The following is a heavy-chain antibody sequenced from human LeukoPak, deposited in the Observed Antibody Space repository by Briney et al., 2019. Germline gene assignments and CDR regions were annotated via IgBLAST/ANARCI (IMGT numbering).Heavy chain of an antibody. CDR1: GFTVSSNY. Sequence: PGGSLRLSCAASGFTVSSNYMTWVRQAPGKGLEWVSLIYSGGSTYYADSVKGRFTISRDNSKNTLYLQMNGLRPEDTAVYYCARVHYDFWSGHYTGTFDFWGQGTLVTVSS. CDR3: ARVHYDFWSGHYTGTFDF. J-gene: IGHJ5*01. CDR2: IYSGGST. V-gene: IGHV3-53*05. D-gene: IGHD3-3*01.